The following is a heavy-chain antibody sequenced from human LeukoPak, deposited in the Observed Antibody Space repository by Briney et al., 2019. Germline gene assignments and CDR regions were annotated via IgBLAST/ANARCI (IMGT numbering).Heavy chain of an antibody. D-gene: IGHD2-2*01. V-gene: IGHV1-69*05. Sequence: AASVKVSCKASGGTFSSYAISWVRQAPGQGLEWMGGIIPIFGTANYALKFQGRVTITTDESTSTAYMELSSLRSEDTAVYYCAGGSTSRLRAWYNWFDPWGQGTLVTVSS. CDR3: AGGSTSRLRAWYNWFDP. CDR2: IIPIFGTA. CDR1: GGTFSSYA. J-gene: IGHJ5*02.